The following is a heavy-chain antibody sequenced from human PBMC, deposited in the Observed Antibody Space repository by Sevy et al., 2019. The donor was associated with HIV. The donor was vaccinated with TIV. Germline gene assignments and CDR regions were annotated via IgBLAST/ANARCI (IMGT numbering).Heavy chain of an antibody. CDR3: AKVLGFGSGYDYAFDF. V-gene: IGHV3-30*02. Sequence: GGSLRLSCAASGFTFTSYGIHWVRQAPGKGLECVKISFDEKYKYYAESVKGRFTISRDISKNTVFLEMNSLRPDDTGVYYCAKVLGFGSGYDYAFDFWGQGTMVTVSS. CDR2: ISFDEKYK. J-gene: IGHJ3*01. D-gene: IGHD5-12*01. CDR1: GFTFTSYG.